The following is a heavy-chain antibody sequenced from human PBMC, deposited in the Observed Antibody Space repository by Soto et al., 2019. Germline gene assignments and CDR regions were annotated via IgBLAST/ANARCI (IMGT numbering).Heavy chain of an antibody. CDR2: IIPIFGTA. Sequence: GASVKVSCKASGGTFSSYAISWVRQAPGQGLEWMGGIIPIFGTANYAQKFQGRVTITADESTSTAYMELSSLRSEDTAVYYCARDMEYYYGSGSSTSVYYYYYGMDVWGQGTTVTVSS. V-gene: IGHV1-69*13. D-gene: IGHD3-10*01. CDR1: GGTFSSYA. CDR3: ARDMEYYYGSGSSTSVYYYYYGMDV. J-gene: IGHJ6*02.